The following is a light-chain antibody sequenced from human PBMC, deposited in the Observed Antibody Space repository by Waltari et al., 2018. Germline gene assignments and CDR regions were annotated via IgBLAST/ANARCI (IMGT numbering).Light chain of an antibody. Sequence: DIVMTQSPDSLAVSLGERATINCKSSQRVWYSPNNMNYLTWYQQKPGQPPKLLISCASIREPGVPDRFSGGGSGTDFTLTISSLQAEDVAVYYCQQYLTTPQTFGQGTKVEIK. J-gene: IGKJ1*01. CDR3: QQYLTTPQT. V-gene: IGKV4-1*01. CDR2: CAS. CDR1: QRVWYSPNNMNY.